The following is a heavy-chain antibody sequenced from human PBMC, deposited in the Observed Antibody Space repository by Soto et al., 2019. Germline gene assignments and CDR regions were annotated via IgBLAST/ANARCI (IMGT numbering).Heavy chain of an antibody. V-gene: IGHV4-4*02. D-gene: IGHD1-26*01. J-gene: IGHJ6*02. CDR1: GGSISSSNW. Sequence: QVQLQESGPGLVKPSGTLSLTCAVSGGSISSSNWWSWVRQPPGKGLEWIGEIYHSGTTNYNPSLKRRVTISVAKSKNPFSLKLSSVTAADTAVYYCARVSGSYYYGMDVWGQGTTVTVSS. CDR3: ARVSGSYYYGMDV. CDR2: IYHSGTT.